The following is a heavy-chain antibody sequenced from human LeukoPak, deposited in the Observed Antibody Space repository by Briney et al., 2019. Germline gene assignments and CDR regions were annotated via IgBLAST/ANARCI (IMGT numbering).Heavy chain of an antibody. V-gene: IGHV1-24*01. CDR3: AQLRRDGYNYAFDI. CDR1: GYTLTELS. J-gene: IGHJ3*02. Sequence: ASVKVSCKVSGYTLTELSMHWVRQAPGKGLEWMGGFDPEDGETIYAQKFQGRVTMTEDTSTDTAYMELSSLRSEDTAVYYCAQLRRDGYNYAFDIWGQGTMVTVSS. D-gene: IGHD5-24*01. CDR2: FDPEDGET.